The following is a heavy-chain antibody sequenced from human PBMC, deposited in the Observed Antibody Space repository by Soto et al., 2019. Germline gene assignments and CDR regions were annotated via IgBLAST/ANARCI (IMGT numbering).Heavy chain of an antibody. J-gene: IGHJ3*02. D-gene: IGHD5-18*01. Sequence: GGSLRLSCAASGFTFSSYAMSWVRQVPGKGLEWVSAISGSGGSTYYADSVKGRFTISRDNSKNTLYLQMNSLRAEDTAVYYCAKRGYSYGSIPRAFDIWGQGTMVTVSS. CDR3: AKRGYSYGSIPRAFDI. CDR2: ISGSGGST. V-gene: IGHV3-23*01. CDR1: GFTFSSYA.